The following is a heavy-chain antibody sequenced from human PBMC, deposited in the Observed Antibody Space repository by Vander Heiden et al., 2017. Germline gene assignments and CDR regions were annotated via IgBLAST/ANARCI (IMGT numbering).Heavy chain of an antibody. V-gene: IGHV3-53*01. J-gene: IGHJ4*02. Sequence: EVQPVESGGRFIQPRGSLSLSCAAVGFTVRTHHVNLVRQAHGRGLKWVSHIFSSGSTFYADSVKCRFTISRDNSKNTLYLQMNSVRAEDTAIYYCTREGRGANTGSDSWGKGTLVTVSS. CDR3: TREGRGANTGSDS. CDR1: GFTVRTHH. CDR2: IFSSGST. D-gene: IGHD1-26*01.